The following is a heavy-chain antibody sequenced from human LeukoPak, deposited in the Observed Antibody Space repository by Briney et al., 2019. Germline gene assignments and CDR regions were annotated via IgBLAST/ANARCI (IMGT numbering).Heavy chain of an antibody. CDR3: ARQGSGYYWGKYYFDY. CDR2: IYYSGST. Sequence: SETLSLTCTVSGGSISSSSYYWGWIRQPPGKGLEWIGSIYYSGSTYYNPSLKSRVTISVDTSKNQFSLKLSSVTVADTAVYYCARQGSGYYWGKYYFDYWGQGTLVTVSS. V-gene: IGHV4-39*01. J-gene: IGHJ4*02. CDR1: GGSISSSSYY. D-gene: IGHD3-22*01.